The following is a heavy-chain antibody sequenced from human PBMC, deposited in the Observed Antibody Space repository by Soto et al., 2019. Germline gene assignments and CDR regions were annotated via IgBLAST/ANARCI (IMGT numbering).Heavy chain of an antibody. D-gene: IGHD2-21*02. CDR1: GYTFTSYY. CDR2: INPSGGST. CDR3: ARPSGIVVTAYYYYYGMDV. J-gene: IGHJ6*02. V-gene: IGHV1-46*01. Sequence: ASVKVSCKASGYTFTSYYMHWVRQAPGQGLEWMGIINPSGGSTSYAQKFQGRVTMTRDTSTSTVYMELSSLRSEDTAVYYCARPSGIVVTAYYYYYGMDVWGQGTTVTVPS.